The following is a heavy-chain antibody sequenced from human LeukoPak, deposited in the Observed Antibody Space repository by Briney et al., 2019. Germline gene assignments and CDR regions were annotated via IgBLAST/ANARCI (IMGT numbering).Heavy chain of an antibody. V-gene: IGHV4-4*02. Sequence: SGTLCLTCAVSGGSISSSNWCVWVRQPPGKGLEWIGEIYRTGSTNYNPSLKSRVTMSVDKSKNQFSLKMSSVTAADTAVYYCARRFGELYPNYYYGMDAWGKGTTVTVPS. D-gene: IGHD3-16*01. J-gene: IGHJ6*04. CDR3: ARRFGELYPNYYYGMDA. CDR2: IYRTGST. CDR1: GGSISSSNW.